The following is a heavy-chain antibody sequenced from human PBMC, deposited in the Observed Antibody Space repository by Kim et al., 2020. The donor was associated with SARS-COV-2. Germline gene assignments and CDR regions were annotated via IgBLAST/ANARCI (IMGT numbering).Heavy chain of an antibody. Sequence: SETYDADSVKGRFTISRDNDKNSVYLEMNDVRAEDTAEYFGARGAGWLIDYWGQGTVVTVSP. CDR2: SET. D-gene: IGHD6-19*01. V-gene: IGHV3-7*04. CDR3: ARGAGWLIDY. J-gene: IGHJ4*02.